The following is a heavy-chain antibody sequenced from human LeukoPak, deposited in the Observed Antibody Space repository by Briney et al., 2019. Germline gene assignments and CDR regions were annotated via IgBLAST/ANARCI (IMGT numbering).Heavy chain of an antibody. J-gene: IGHJ3*02. CDR3: ARGRYCSADICTGGDSFDI. V-gene: IGHV4-4*07. CDR1: GGSISNYY. Sequence: PSETLSLTCTVSGGSISNYYWSWIRQPAGKGLEWIGRKDARGSSNYNPPVQSRVTMSVDTSKNHFSLKLRSVTAADTAVYYCARGRYCSADICTGGDSFDIWGQGTMVSVSP. CDR2: KDARGSS. D-gene: IGHD2-15*01.